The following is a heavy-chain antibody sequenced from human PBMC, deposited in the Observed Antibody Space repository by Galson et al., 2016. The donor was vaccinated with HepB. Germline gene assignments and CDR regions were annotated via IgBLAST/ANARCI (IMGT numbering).Heavy chain of an antibody. V-gene: IGHV2-5*01. CDR1: GFSLSSSGVG. D-gene: IGHD3-10*01. Sequence: PALVKPTQTLTLTCTFSGFSLSSSGVGVGWIRQSPGKALEWLTLIYWNADKLYSPSLKSRLTTTKDTSKHQVVLTLTNMDPVDTATYYCAHRRTSADYGSGKDHYFDYWGQGTLVTVSS. CDR3: AHRRTSADYGSGKDHYFDY. CDR2: IYWNADK. J-gene: IGHJ4*02.